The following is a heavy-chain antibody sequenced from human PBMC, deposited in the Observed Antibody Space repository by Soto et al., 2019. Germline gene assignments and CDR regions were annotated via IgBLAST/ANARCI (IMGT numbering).Heavy chain of an antibody. CDR2: IIPIFGTA. J-gene: IGHJ6*02. V-gene: IGHV1-69*13. D-gene: IGHD2-2*01. CDR3: ARYCISTSCYAGGYYYYGMDV. CDR1: GYTFTSYG. Sequence: SVKVSCKASGYTFTSYGISWVRQAPGQGLEWMGGIIPIFGTANYAQKFQGRVTITADESTSTAYMELSSLRSEDTAVYYCARYCISTSCYAGGYYYYGMDVWG.